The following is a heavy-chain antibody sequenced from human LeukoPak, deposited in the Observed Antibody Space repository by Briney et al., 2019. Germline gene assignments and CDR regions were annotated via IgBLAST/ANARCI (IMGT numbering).Heavy chain of an antibody. CDR2: ILHGGTT. Sequence: SQTLSLTCTVSGGSIRSGGYYWTWVRQHPGKGLEWIGCILHGGTTYYNPSLKGRLTISVDTSKSQFPLRLSSVTAADTAVYYCARSYYDFRTGYYSYYYMDVWGKGTTVTVSS. J-gene: IGHJ6*03. D-gene: IGHD3-3*01. CDR3: ARSYYDFRTGYYSYYYMDV. V-gene: IGHV4-31*03. CDR1: GGSIRSGGYY.